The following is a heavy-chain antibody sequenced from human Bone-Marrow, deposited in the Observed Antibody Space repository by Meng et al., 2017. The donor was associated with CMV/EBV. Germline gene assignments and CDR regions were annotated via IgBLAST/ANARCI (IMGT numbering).Heavy chain of an antibody. J-gene: IGHJ5*02. D-gene: IGHD1-14*01. V-gene: IGHV1-3*01. CDR1: GYTFTYYP. Sequence: KPSGYTFTYYPIHWVRQAPGQRLEWMGRINAGDGHTKYSQKFQGRVTFTRDTSATTAYMHLSSLRSEDTAVYYCARKGRVGRNWVDPWGQGTLVTVSS. CDR2: INAGDGHT. CDR3: ARKGRVGRNWVDP.